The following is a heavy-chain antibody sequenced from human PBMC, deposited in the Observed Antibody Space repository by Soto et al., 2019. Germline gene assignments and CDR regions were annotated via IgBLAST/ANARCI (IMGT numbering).Heavy chain of an antibody. Sequence: GESLKISCKGSGYSFSSYWIGWVRQMPGKGLAWMGLIYPRDSDTRYSPSFQGQVTISADKSISTAYLQWSSLKASDTAMYYCAGRGGCSSTSCTDAFDIWGQGTMV. V-gene: IGHV5-51*01. D-gene: IGHD2-2*01. J-gene: IGHJ3*02. CDR3: AGRGGCSSTSCTDAFDI. CDR2: IYPRDSDT. CDR1: GYSFSSYW.